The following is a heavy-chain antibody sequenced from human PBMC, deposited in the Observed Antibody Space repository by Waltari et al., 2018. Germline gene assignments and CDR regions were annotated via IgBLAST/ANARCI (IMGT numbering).Heavy chain of an antibody. D-gene: IGHD4-17*01. V-gene: IGHV4-59*08. CDR2: IYYSGST. CDR3: ARQEYDYGGNSLAFDI. J-gene: IGHJ3*02. CDR1: GGSISSYY. Sequence: QVQLQESGPGLVKPSETLSLTCTVSGGSISSYYWSWIRQPPGKGLEWIGYIYYSGSTNYNPSLKSRVTRSVDTSKNQFSLKLSSVTAADTAVYYCARQEYDYGGNSLAFDIWGQGTMVTVSS.